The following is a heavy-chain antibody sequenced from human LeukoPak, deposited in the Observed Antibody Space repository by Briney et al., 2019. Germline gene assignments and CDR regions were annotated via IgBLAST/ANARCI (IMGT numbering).Heavy chain of an antibody. D-gene: IGHD3-22*01. V-gene: IGHV3-23*01. Sequence: GGSLRLSCAASGFTFSTYDMSWVRQAPGKGLEWVSTIVGGGGSTYYADSVKGRFTISRDNSKNTLYLETNSLRAEDTAVYYCAKAEDSRGYGDFDYWGQGTLVTVSS. CDR1: GFTFSTYD. J-gene: IGHJ4*02. CDR2: IVGGGGST. CDR3: AKAEDSRGYGDFDY.